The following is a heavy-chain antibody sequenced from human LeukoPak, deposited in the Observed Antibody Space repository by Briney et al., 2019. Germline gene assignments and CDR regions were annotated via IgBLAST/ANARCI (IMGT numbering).Heavy chain of an antibody. D-gene: IGHD6-13*01. Sequence: SETLSLTCTVSGGSISSHYWSWIRQPPGKGLEWIGYIYYSGSTNYNPSLKSRVTISVDTSKNQFSLKLSSVTAADTAVYYCAREYSSSWYGATTITRWFDPWGQGTLVTVSS. CDR2: IYYSGST. J-gene: IGHJ5*02. V-gene: IGHV4-59*11. CDR3: AREYSSSWYGATTITRWFDP. CDR1: GGSISSHY.